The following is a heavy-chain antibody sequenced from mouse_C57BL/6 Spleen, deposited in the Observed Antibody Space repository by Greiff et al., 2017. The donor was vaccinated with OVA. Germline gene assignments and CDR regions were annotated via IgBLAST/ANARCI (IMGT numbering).Heavy chain of an antibody. V-gene: IGHV5-12*01. J-gene: IGHJ3*01. CDR3: ASRGAY. CDR1: GFTFSDYY. CDR2: ISNGGGST. Sequence: EVQLQESGGGLVQPGGSLKLSCAASGFTFSDYYMYWVRQTPEKRLEWVAYISNGGGSTYYPDTVKGRFTISRDNAKNTLYLQMSRLKSEDTAMYYCASRGAYWGQGTLVTVSA.